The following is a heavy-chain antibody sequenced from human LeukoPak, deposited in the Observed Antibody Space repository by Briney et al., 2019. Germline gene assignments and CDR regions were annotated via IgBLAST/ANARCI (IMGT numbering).Heavy chain of an antibody. CDR1: GGTFSSYA. Sequence: SVKVSCKASGGTFSSYAISWVRQAPGQGLEWMGGIIPIFGTANYAQKFQGRVTITADDSTSTAYMELSSLRSEDTAVYYCARESGYCSSTSCYGYYYYMDVWGKGTTVTVSS. V-gene: IGHV1-69*13. CDR2: IIPIFGTA. J-gene: IGHJ6*03. D-gene: IGHD2-2*01. CDR3: ARESGYCSSTSCYGYYYYMDV.